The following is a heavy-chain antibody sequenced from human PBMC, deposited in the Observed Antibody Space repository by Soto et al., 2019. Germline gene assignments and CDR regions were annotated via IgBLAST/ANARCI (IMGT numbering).Heavy chain of an antibody. J-gene: IGHJ4*02. CDR3: ARLYYYGSARFEY. V-gene: IGHV3-7*03. CDR1: GFTFSNYW. D-gene: IGHD3-10*01. Sequence: GVSLRLSCAATGFTFSNYWMSWVRQAPGKGLEWVANIKQDGSEKYYVDSVKGRFTISRDNAKNSLYLQMNSLRVEDTALYYCARLYYYGSARFEYWGQGTLVT. CDR2: IKQDGSEK.